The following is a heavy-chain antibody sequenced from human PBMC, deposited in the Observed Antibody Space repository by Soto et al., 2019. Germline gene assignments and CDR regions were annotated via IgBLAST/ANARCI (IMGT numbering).Heavy chain of an antibody. CDR3: ARVPAVRRENWFDP. V-gene: IGHV4-59*01. J-gene: IGHJ5*02. D-gene: IGHD2-2*01. Sequence: SETLSLTCTVSGGSISSYYWSWIRQPPGKGLEWIGYIYYSGSTNYNPSLKSRVTISVDTSKNQFSLKLSSVTAADTAVYYCARVPAVRRENWFDPWGQGTLVTVSS. CDR1: GGSISSYY. CDR2: IYYSGST.